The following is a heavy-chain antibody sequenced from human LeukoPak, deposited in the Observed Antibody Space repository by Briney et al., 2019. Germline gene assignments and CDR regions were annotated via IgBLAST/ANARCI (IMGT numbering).Heavy chain of an antibody. CDR1: GFTFSHYG. Sequence: GRSLRLSCAASGFTFSHYGMHWVRQVPGKGLEWVAVIWYDGSNKYNVDSVKGRFTISRDNSKNTLYLQMNSLRAEDTAVYYCASMGHYYGSGSYGDWGQGTLVTVSS. J-gene: IGHJ4*02. V-gene: IGHV3-33*01. CDR3: ASMGHYYGSGSYGD. D-gene: IGHD3-10*01. CDR2: IWYDGSNK.